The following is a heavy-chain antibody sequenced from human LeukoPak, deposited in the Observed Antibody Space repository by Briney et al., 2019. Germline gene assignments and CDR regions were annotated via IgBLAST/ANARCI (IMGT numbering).Heavy chain of an antibody. D-gene: IGHD5-12*01. J-gene: IGHJ5*02. CDR3: AAGGLRYFSRFDP. Sequence: ASVKVSLKSSVYTFTHYYMHWLRQAPAQGLEWVGIINSSCGGTSYSHKFQGRVIMTRDLSTSTGDTELSSLRSEDTAVYYCAAGGLRYFSRFDPWGQGTLVTVSS. CDR2: INSSCGGT. V-gene: IGHV1-46*01. CDR1: VYTFTHYY.